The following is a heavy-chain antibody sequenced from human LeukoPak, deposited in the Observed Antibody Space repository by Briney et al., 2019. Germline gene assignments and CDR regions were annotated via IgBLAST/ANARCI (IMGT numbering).Heavy chain of an antibody. D-gene: IGHD1-26*01. J-gene: IGHJ4*01. CDR3: ARASGGWDLDY. CDR2: ITSSGTYI. V-gene: IGHV3-21*01. CDR1: GFTFNVFH. Sequence: GGSLRLSCAASGFTFNVFHMNWVCQAPGKGLEWISSITSSGTYITYADSIQGRFTISRDNAKNSLYLQMNSLRVDDTALYYCARASGGWDLDYWGHGTLVIVSS.